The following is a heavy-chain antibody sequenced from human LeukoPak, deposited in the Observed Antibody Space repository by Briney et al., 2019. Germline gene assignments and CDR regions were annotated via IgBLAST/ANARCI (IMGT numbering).Heavy chain of an antibody. CDR1: GFTFSSYA. D-gene: IGHD5-18*01. CDR3: ARGPNRYSYGYEYFQH. CDR2: ISYDGSNK. V-gene: IGHV3-30*04. J-gene: IGHJ1*01. Sequence: GGSLRLSCAASGFTFSSYAMHWVRQAPSKGLEWVAVISYDGSNKYYADSVKGRFTISRDNSKNTLYLQMNSLRAEDTAVYYCARGPNRYSYGYEYFQHWGQGTLVTVSS.